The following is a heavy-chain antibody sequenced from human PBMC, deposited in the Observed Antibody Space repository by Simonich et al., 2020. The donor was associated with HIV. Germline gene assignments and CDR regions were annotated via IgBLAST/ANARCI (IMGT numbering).Heavy chain of an antibody. CDR1: GGSFSGYY. D-gene: IGHD4-17*01. V-gene: IGHV4-34*01. Sequence: QVQLQQWGAGLLKPSETLSLTCAVYGGSFSGYYWSWIRQPPGKGREWIGEINHSGSTNYNPSHKSRVTISVDTSKNQFSLKLSSVTAADTAVYYCARRHPTTVTTPYFDYWGQGTLVTVSS. CDR3: ARRHPTTVTTPYFDY. J-gene: IGHJ4*02. CDR2: INHSGST.